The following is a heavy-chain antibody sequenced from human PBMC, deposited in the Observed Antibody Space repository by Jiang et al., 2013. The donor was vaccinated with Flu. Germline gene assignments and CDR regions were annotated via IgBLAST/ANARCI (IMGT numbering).Heavy chain of an antibody. CDR2: INAGNGNT. Sequence: AEVKKPGASVKVSCKASGYTFTNYAMHWVRQAPGQRFEWMGWINAGNGNTKYSQKFQGRVTITRDTSASTAYMELSSLRSEDTAVYYCARGTPTFYDSSGYYLDYWGQGTLVTVSS. CDR1: GYTFTNYA. D-gene: IGHD3-22*01. V-gene: IGHV1-3*01. J-gene: IGHJ4*02. CDR3: ARGTPTFYDSSGYYLDY.